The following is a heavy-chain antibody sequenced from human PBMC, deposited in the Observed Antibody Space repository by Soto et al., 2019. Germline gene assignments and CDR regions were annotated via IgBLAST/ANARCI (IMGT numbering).Heavy chain of an antibody. CDR3: ASSNIAAAGFYYYGMDV. Sequence: SETLSLTCTFPGGSIRSCYWSWIRQPPGKGLEWIGYIYYSGSTNYNPSLKSRVTISVDTSKNQFSLKLSSVTAADTAVYYCASSNIAAAGFYYYGMDVWGRGTTVT. D-gene: IGHD6-13*01. J-gene: IGHJ6*02. V-gene: IGHV4-59*01. CDR2: IYYSGST. CDR1: GGSIRSCY.